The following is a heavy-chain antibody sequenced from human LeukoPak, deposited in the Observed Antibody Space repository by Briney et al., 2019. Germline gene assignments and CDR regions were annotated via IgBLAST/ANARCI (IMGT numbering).Heavy chain of an antibody. Sequence: GGSLRLSCAASRFIFSSYSINWVRQAPGKGLEWVSSISSGSRYIYYTDSVKGRFTIHRDNAKNSLYLQMNSLRAEDTAVYYCARGRAAAGTWYFDYWGQGTLVTVSS. J-gene: IGHJ4*02. CDR1: RFIFSSYS. CDR3: ARGRAAAGTWYFDY. V-gene: IGHV3-21*01. CDR2: ISSGSRYI. D-gene: IGHD6-13*01.